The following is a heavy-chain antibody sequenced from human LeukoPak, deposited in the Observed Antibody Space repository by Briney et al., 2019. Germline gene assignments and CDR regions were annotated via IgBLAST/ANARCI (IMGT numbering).Heavy chain of an antibody. CDR2: IIPIFGTA. CDR3: ARTYSNYEWDYYYYMDV. J-gene: IGHJ6*03. CDR1: GYTFTGYY. Sequence: ASVKVSCKASGYTFTGYYMHWVRQAPGQGLEWMGGIIPIFGTAKYAQKFQGRVTITTDESTSTVYMELSSLRSEDTAIYYCARTYSNYEWDYYYYMDVWGKGTTVTVSS. D-gene: IGHD4-11*01. V-gene: IGHV1-69*05.